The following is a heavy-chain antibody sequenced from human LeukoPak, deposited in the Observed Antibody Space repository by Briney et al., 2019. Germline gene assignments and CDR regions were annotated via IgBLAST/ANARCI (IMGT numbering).Heavy chain of an antibody. V-gene: IGHV3-21*01. D-gene: IGHD6-13*01. CDR2: ITTSSSYI. Sequence: PGGSLRLSCAASGFTFSSYSLNWVRQAPGKGLEWVSSITTSSSYIYYADSVKGRFTISRDNAKNSLYLQMNSLRAEDTAVYYCARDALYSSSWYFDYWGQGTLVTVSS. CDR3: ARDALYSSSWYFDY. J-gene: IGHJ4*02. CDR1: GFTFSSYS.